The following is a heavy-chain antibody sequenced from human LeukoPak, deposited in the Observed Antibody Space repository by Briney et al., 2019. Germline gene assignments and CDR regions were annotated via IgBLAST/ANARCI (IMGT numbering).Heavy chain of an antibody. CDR2: ISSSSSYI. Sequence: GGSLRLSCAASGFTFSSYSMNWVRQAPGKGLEWVSSISSSSSYIYYADSVKGRFTISRDNAKNSLYLQMNNLRAEDTAVYYCARDRLPRGYSGYDTDYWGQGTLVTVSS. J-gene: IGHJ4*02. CDR3: ARDRLPRGYSGYDTDY. CDR1: GFTFSSYS. D-gene: IGHD5-12*01. V-gene: IGHV3-21*01.